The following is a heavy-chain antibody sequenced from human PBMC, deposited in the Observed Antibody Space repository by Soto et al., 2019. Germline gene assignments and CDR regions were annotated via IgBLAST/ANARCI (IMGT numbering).Heavy chain of an antibody. CDR1: GFTFSSYW. J-gene: IGHJ4*02. D-gene: IGHD6-13*01. V-gene: IGHV3-74*01. CDR3: AREIATTGEYYFDY. CDR2: INRDGSSI. Sequence: EVQLVESGGGLVQPGGSLRLSCAASGFTFSSYWMQWVRQAPGKGLVWVSRINRDGSSINYADSARGRVTISRDNAKNTLYLQVNGLRAEDTAVYYCAREIATTGEYYFDYWGQGILVTVSS.